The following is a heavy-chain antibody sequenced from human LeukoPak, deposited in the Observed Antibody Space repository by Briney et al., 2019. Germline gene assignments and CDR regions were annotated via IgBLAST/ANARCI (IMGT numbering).Heavy chain of an antibody. Sequence: SGPTLVKPTQTLTLTCTLSGFSLSSGEVAVGWIRQPPGKALEWLALIYWNDDKRYSPSLKNRLTITKDTSKTQVVLTMTNMDPVDTATYFCARKGITMVRGVNAFAIWSQGTMVTVSS. CDR3: ARKGITMVRGVNAFAI. D-gene: IGHD3-10*01. CDR1: GFSLSSGEVA. V-gene: IGHV2-5*01. J-gene: IGHJ3*02. CDR2: IYWNDDK.